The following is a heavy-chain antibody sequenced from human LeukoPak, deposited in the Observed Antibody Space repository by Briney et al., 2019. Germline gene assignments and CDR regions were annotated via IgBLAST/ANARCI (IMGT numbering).Heavy chain of an antibody. CDR2: IYPGDSDT. D-gene: IGHD6-13*01. J-gene: IGHJ4*02. CDR1: GHSFGTYW. CDR3: ARHQQMTYFDS. Sequence: PGESPKISCKDSGHSFGTYWIAWVRQMPGKGLEWMGIIYPGDSDTRYSPSFQGQVTISADKSISTAYLQWSSLKASDTAMYFCARHQQMTYFDSWGQGTLVTVSS. V-gene: IGHV5-51*01.